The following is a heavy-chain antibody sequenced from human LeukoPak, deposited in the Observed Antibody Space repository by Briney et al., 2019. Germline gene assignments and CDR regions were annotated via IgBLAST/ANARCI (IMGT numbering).Heavy chain of an antibody. D-gene: IGHD3-16*02. V-gene: IGHV4-59*01. Sequence: SETLSLTCTVSGGSISSYYWSWIRQPPGKGLEWIGYIYYSGSTNYNPSLKSRVTISVDTSKNQFSLKLSSVTAADTAVYYCARGPDVWGSYRLFDYWGQGTLVTVSS. CDR3: ARGPDVWGSYRLFDY. CDR1: GGSISSYY. CDR2: IYYSGST. J-gene: IGHJ4*02.